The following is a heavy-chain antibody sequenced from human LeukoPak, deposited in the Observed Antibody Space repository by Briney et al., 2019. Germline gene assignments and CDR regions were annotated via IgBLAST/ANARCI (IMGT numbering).Heavy chain of an antibody. Sequence: GGSLRLSCAASGFTFSRNDMQWVRQVTGKGLEWVSAIGTAGDTYYADSVKGRFTISRENAKNSVFLQMNTLRVGDTAVYYCAIGGGNLPFDSWGQGTLVTVSS. CDR1: GFTFSRND. CDR2: IGTAGDT. J-gene: IGHJ4*02. D-gene: IGHD4-23*01. V-gene: IGHV3-13*01. CDR3: AIGGGNLPFDS.